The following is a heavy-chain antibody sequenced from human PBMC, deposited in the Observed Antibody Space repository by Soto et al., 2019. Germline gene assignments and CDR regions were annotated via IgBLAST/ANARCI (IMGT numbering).Heavy chain of an antibody. CDR2: INPNSGGT. CDR1: GYTFTGYY. D-gene: IGHD6-6*01. Sequence: ASVKVSCKASGYTFTGYYMHWVRQAPGQGLEWMGWINPNSGGTNYAQKLQGWVTMTRDTSISTAYMELSRLRSDDTAVYYCARDRSGLEYSSSSWFDPWGQGTLVTVSS. J-gene: IGHJ5*02. V-gene: IGHV1-2*04. CDR3: ARDRSGLEYSSSSWFDP.